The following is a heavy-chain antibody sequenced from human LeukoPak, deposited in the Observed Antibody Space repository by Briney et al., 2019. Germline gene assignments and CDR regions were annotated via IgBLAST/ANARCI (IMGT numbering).Heavy chain of an antibody. Sequence: GGSLGLSCAASGFTFSSYAMHWVRQAPGKGLEWVAVISYDGSNKYYADSVKGRFTISRDNSKNTLYLQMNSLRAEDTAVYYCASYSDYWGQGTLVTVSS. D-gene: IGHD2-21*01. J-gene: IGHJ4*02. CDR3: ASYSDY. CDR2: ISYDGSNK. CDR1: GFTFSSYA. V-gene: IGHV3-30-3*01.